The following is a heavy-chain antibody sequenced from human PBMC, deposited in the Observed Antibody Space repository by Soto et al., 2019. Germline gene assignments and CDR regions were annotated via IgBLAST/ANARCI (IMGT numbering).Heavy chain of an antibody. V-gene: IGHV1-2*04. D-gene: IGHD2-21*02. J-gene: IGHJ3*02. CDR3: AGEGDKGDGLQCVLDM. CDR1: GYTFTGYL. CDR2: INPNSGDT. Sequence: ASVKVSCKASGYTFTGYLIHWVRQAPGQGLEWMGWINPNSGDTIYAQKFQGWVAMTRDTSISTAYMELSRLRSDDTAVYYCAGEGDKGDGLQCVLDMWGHGTMVTVSS.